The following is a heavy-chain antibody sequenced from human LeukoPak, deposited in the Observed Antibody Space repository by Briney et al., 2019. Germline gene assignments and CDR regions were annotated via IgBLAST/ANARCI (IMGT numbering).Heavy chain of an antibody. CDR3: AREDY. V-gene: IGHV4-34*01. CDR1: GGSFSGYY. J-gene: IGHJ4*02. Sequence: SETLSLTCAVYGGSFSGYYWSWIRQPPGKGLEWIGEINHSGSTNYNPSLKSRVAISVDTSKNQFSLKLSSVTAADTAVYYCAREDYWGQGTLVTVSS. CDR2: INHSGST.